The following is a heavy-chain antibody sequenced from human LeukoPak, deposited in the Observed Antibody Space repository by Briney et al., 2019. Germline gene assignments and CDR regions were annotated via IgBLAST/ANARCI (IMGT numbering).Heavy chain of an antibody. CDR3: ARRLRSGSFSWFDS. D-gene: IGHD3-10*01. V-gene: IGHV4-4*09. J-gene: IGHJ5*01. Sequence: PSETLSLTCTVSGGSITSYSWTWIRQPPGKGLEYIGYIYTSGSPNYNPSLTSRVTISLDTSKNQFSLKLSSVTAADTAVYYCARRLRSGSFSWFDSWGQGTLVTVSS. CDR2: IYTSGSP. CDR1: GGSITSYS.